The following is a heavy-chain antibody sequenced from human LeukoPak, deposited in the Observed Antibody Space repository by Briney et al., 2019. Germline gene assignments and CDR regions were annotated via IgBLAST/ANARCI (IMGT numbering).Heavy chain of an antibody. V-gene: IGHV4-59*01. CDR1: GGSISSYY. CDR3: ARETCSSTSCHHPLDY. J-gene: IGHJ4*02. D-gene: IGHD2-2*01. CDR2: IYYSGST. Sequence: SETLSLTCTVSGGSISSYYWSWIRQPPGKGLEWIGYIYYSGSTNHNPSLKSRVTISVDTSKNQFSLKLSSVTAADTAVYYCARETCSSTSCHHPLDYWGQGTLVTVSS.